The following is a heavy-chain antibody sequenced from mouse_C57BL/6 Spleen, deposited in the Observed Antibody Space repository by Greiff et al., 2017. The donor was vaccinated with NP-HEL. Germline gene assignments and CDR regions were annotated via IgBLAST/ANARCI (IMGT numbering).Heavy chain of an antibody. D-gene: IGHD1-1*02. CDR2: IDPSDSYT. Sequence: QVQLQQPGAELVKPGASVKLSCKASGYTFTSYWMQWVKQRPGQGLEWIGEIDPSDSYTNYNQKFKGKATLTVDTSSSTAYMQLSSLTSEDSAVYYCARGGPHAMDYWGQGTSVTVSS. CDR3: ARGGPHAMDY. J-gene: IGHJ4*01. CDR1: GYTFTSYW. V-gene: IGHV1-50*01.